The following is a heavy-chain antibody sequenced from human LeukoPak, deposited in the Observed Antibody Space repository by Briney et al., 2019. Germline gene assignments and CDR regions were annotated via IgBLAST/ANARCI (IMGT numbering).Heavy chain of an antibody. Sequence: PGGSLRLSCAASGFTFSSYAMHWVRQAPGKGQEWVAVISYDGSNKYYADSVKGRFTISRDNSKNTLYLQMNSLRAEDTAVYYCARDKEVTGGYYYYYMDVWGKGTTVTVSS. CDR3: ARDKEVTGGYYYYYMDV. D-gene: IGHD7-27*01. J-gene: IGHJ6*03. CDR1: GFTFSSYA. CDR2: ISYDGSNK. V-gene: IGHV3-30*04.